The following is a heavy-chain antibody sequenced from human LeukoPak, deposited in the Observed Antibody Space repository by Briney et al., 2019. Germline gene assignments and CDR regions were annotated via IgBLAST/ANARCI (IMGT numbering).Heavy chain of an antibody. CDR2: IKHSGST. CDR3: ARVAPRRRVDY. Sequence: PETLSLTSAVSGGSSSGYYWRSVREPPGKGLEWSGEIKHSGSTNYNTSTKSRVTISVETSKNPISLKLSSVTAADTALSHCARVAPRRRVDYWGQGTLVTVSS. CDR1: GGSSSGYY. J-gene: IGHJ4*02. V-gene: IGHV4-34*01.